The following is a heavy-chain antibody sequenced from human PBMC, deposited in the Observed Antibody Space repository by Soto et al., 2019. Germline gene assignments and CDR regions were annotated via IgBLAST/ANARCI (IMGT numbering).Heavy chain of an antibody. V-gene: IGHV3-23*01. D-gene: IGHD3-10*01. CDR3: GKGGQPRGGGYFDY. Sequence: EVQLLESGGGLVQPGGSLRLSCAASGFTFSSYAMSWVHQAPGKGLEWVSGISGSGGNTYYADSVKGRFTISRDNSKNTLYLKRNSLRAEDPALYYWGKGGQPRGGGYFDYWGQGTLVTVSS. CDR2: ISGSGGNT. CDR1: GFTFSSYA. J-gene: IGHJ4*02.